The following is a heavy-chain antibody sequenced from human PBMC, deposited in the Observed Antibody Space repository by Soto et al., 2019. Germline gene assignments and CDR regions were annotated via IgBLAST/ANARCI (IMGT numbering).Heavy chain of an antibody. D-gene: IGHD2-15*01. Sequence: GASVKVSCKASGYTFTSYGISWVRQAPGQGLEWMGWISAYNGNTNYAQKLQGRVTMTTDTSTSTAYMELRSLRSDDTAVYYCASGYCSGGSCHTVFARYFDYWGQGTLVTVSS. CDR3: ASGYCSGGSCHTVFARYFDY. CDR1: GYTFTSYG. V-gene: IGHV1-18*01. J-gene: IGHJ4*02. CDR2: ISAYNGNT.